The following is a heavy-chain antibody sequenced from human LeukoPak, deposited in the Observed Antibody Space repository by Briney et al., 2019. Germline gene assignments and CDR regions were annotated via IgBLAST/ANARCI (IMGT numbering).Heavy chain of an antibody. CDR2: ISGSGGST. Sequence: PGGSLRLSCAVSGFTFSSYAMSWVRQAPGKGLEWVSTISGSGGSTYYADSVKGRFTISRDNSKNTLYLQMNSLRAEDTAVYYCAKGAATMLRGVIPLSLREFYWGQGTLVTVSS. CDR3: AKGAATMLRGVIPLSLREFY. CDR1: GFTFSSYA. D-gene: IGHD3-10*01. V-gene: IGHV3-23*01. J-gene: IGHJ4*02.